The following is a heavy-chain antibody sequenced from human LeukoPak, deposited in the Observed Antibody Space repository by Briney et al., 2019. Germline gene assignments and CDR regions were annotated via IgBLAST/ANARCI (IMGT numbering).Heavy chain of an antibody. J-gene: IGHJ4*02. V-gene: IGHV3-30-3*01. CDR2: ILYDGSNK. Sequence: LTGRSLRLSCAASGFTFSTYAMHWVRQAPGKGLEWVAVILYDGSNKYYADSVKGRFTISRDNSKNTLYLQMNSLRAEDTAVYYCARDRAGDTTYFDYWGQGTLATVSS. CDR3: ARDRAGDTTYFDY. D-gene: IGHD3-16*01. CDR1: GFTFSTYA.